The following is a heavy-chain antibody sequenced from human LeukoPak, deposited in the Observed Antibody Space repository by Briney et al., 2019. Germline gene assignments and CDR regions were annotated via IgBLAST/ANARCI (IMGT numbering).Heavy chain of an antibody. J-gene: IGHJ4*02. D-gene: IGHD2-2*01. Sequence: GGSLRLSCTATGFTLRDYYMNWIRQAPGKGLEWVSYINTDSSDIHYADSVKGRFTISRDNARNTLYLQLSSLRAEDSAVYYCARDTFQPGLIDSWGQGTLVTVSS. V-gene: IGHV3-11*06. CDR1: GFTLRDYY. CDR3: ARDTFQPGLIDS. CDR2: INTDSSDI.